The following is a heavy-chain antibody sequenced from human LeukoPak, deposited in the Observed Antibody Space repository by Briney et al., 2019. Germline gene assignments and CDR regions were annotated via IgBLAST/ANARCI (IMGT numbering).Heavy chain of an antibody. D-gene: IGHD2-21*02. CDR3: ARVNSDCGGDCYSFDY. CDR1: GGSISSGGYS. V-gene: IGHV4-30-2*01. Sequence: PSETLSLTCAVSGGSISSGGYSWSWIRQPPGKGLEWIGYIYHSGSTYYNPSLKSRVTISVDRSKNQFSLKLSSVTAADTAAYYCARVNSDCGGDCYSFDYWGQGTLVTVSS. CDR2: IYHSGST. J-gene: IGHJ4*02.